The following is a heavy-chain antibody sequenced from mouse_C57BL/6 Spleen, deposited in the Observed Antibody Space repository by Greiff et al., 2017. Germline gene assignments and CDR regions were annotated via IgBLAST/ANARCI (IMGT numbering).Heavy chain of an antibody. J-gene: IGHJ1*03. Sequence: EVQLQQSGPELVKPGASVKISCKASGYSFTDYNMNWVKQSNGKSLEWIGVINPNYGTTSYNQKFKGKDTLTVDQSSSTAYIQLNSLTSEDYAVLYCAREGITTFDFDVWGTGTTVTVAS. V-gene: IGHV1-39*01. D-gene: IGHD1-1*01. CDR2: INPNYGTT. CDR1: GYSFTDYN. CDR3: AREGITTFDFDV.